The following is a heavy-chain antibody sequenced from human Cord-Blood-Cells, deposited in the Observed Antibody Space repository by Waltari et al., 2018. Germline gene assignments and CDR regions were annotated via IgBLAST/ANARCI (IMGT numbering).Heavy chain of an antibody. J-gene: IGHJ3*02. CDR3: ARGHIAAAGHDAFDI. CDR1: GYTFTGYY. Sequence: QLQLVQSGAEVMQPGASVKVSCKASGYTFTGYYMHWVRQAPGQGLEWMGWINPNSGGTNYAQKFQGWVTMTRDTSISTAYMELSRLGSDDTAVYYCARGHIAAAGHDAFDIWGQGTMVTVSS. V-gene: IGHV1-2*04. CDR2: INPNSGGT. D-gene: IGHD6-13*01.